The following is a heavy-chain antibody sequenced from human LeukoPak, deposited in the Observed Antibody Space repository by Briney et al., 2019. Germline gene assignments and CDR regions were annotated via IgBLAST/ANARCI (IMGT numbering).Heavy chain of an antibody. J-gene: IGHJ4*02. CDR1: GGTFTIYA. D-gene: IGHD3-3*01. Sequence: SVTVSCTASGGTFTIYAISWVRQAPGQGLEWMGRIIPIFGTANYAQKFQGRVTITADKSTSTAYMELSSLRSEDTAVYYCAPLGDFWSSWGQGTLVTVSS. V-gene: IGHV1-69*06. CDR2: IIPIFGTA. CDR3: APLGDFWSS.